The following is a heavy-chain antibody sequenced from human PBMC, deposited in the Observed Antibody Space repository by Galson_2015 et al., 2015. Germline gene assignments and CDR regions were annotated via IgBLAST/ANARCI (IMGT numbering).Heavy chain of an antibody. V-gene: IGHV3-53*01. CDR1: GFTVSSNY. J-gene: IGHJ4*02. D-gene: IGHD3-9*01. CDR2: IYSGGST. CDR3: ARHAHIIDFDWLSPQREYYFDY. Sequence: SLRLSCAASGFTVSSNYMSWVRQAPGKGLEWVSVIYSGGSTYYADSVKGRFTISRDNSKNTLYLQMNSLKASDTAMYYCARHAHIIDFDWLSPQREYYFDYWGQGTLVTVSS.